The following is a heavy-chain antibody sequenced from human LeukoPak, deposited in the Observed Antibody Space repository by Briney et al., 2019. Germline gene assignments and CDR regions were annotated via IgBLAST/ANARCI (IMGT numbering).Heavy chain of an antibody. CDR2: ISSNGGST. J-gene: IGHJ4*02. CDR1: GFTFSSYA. D-gene: IGHD6-13*01. CDR3: ARGHIAAAL. Sequence: QTGGSLRLSCAASGFTFSSYAMHWVRQAPGKGLEYVSAISSNGGSTYYANSVKGRFTISRDNSKNTLYLQMGSLRAEDMAVYYCARGHIAAALWGQGTLVTVSS. V-gene: IGHV3-64*01.